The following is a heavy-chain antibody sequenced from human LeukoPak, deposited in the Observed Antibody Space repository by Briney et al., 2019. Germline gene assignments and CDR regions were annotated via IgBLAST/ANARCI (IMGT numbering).Heavy chain of an antibody. Sequence: PSETLSLTCTVSGGSISSSSYYWGWIRQPPGKGLEWIGSIYYSGSTYYNPSLKSRVTISVDTSKNQFSLKLSSVTAADTAVYYCARLRGGYDHDYWGQGTLVTVSS. V-gene: IGHV4-39*07. CDR1: GGSISSSSYY. CDR3: ARLRGGYDHDY. D-gene: IGHD5-12*01. J-gene: IGHJ4*02. CDR2: IYYSGST.